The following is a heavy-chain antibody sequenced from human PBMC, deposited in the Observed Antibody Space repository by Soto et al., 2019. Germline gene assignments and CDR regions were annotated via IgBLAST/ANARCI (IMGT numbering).Heavy chain of an antibody. V-gene: IGHV4-59*08. CDR2: IYYSGST. CDR1: GGSISSYY. Sequence: QVQLQESGPGLVKPSETLSLTCTVSGGSISSYYWSWIRQPPGKGLEWIGYIYYSGSTNYNPSLRTRGTISVDTSKNQVSLKLSSVTAADAAVYYCARLLWSRGDWFDPWGQGTLVTVSS. J-gene: IGHJ5*02. CDR3: ARLLWSRGDWFDP. D-gene: IGHD3-10*01.